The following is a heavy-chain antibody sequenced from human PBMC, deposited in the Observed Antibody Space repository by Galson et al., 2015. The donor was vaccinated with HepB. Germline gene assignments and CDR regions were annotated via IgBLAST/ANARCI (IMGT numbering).Heavy chain of an antibody. CDR1: GFTFGDHA. Sequence: SLRLSCAAYGFTFGDHAMSWVRQAPGKGLEWVGFIRCNTYGGTTEYAASGRGRFAISRDDYKTIAYLQMNSLKTEDTSVYYCTRVSFRAATGTFDYWGQGTLVTVSS. D-gene: IGHD6-13*01. J-gene: IGHJ4*02. CDR3: TRVSFRAATGTFDY. V-gene: IGHV3-49*04. CDR2: IRCNTYGGTT.